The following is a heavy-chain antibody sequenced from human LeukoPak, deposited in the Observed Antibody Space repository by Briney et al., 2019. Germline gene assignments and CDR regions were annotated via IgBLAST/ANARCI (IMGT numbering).Heavy chain of an antibody. CDR1: GYTFTGYY. CDR2: INPNSGGT. CDR3: ASVPYCSSTSCYPFDY. D-gene: IGHD2-2*01. V-gene: IGHV1-2*02. J-gene: IGHJ4*02. Sequence: GASVKVSCKASGYTFTGYYMHWVRQAPGQGLEWMGWINPNSGGTNYAQKFQGRVTMTRDTSISTAYMELSRLRSDETAVYYCASVPYCSSTSCYPFDYWGQGTLVTVSS.